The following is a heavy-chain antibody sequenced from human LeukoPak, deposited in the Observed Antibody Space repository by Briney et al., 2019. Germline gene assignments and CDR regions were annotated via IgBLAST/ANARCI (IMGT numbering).Heavy chain of an antibody. J-gene: IGHJ4*02. D-gene: IGHD2-2*01. CDR2: IYYSGST. CDR1: GGSISSYN. Sequence: SETLSLTCTVSGGSISSYNWSWIRQPPGKGLEWIGYIYYSGSTNYNPSLKSRVTISVDTSKNQFSLKLSSVTAADTAVYYCARLGYCSSTSCEYFDYWGQGTLVTVSS. V-gene: IGHV4-59*12. CDR3: ARLGYCSSTSCEYFDY.